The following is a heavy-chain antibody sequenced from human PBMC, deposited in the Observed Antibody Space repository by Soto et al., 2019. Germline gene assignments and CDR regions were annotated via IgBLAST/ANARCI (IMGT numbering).Heavy chain of an antibody. V-gene: IGHV3-30*18. J-gene: IGHJ4*02. D-gene: IGHD6-13*01. CDR2: ISYDGSNK. CDR1: GFTFSSYG. CDR3: AKVRYSCSWYRGIGY. Sequence: QVQLVESGGGVVQPGRSLRLSCAASGFTFSSYGMHWVRQAPGKGLEWVAVISYDGSNKYYADSVKGRFTISRDNSKNTLYLQINILRAEHTAVYYCAKVRYSCSWYRGIGYWGQGTLVTVSS.